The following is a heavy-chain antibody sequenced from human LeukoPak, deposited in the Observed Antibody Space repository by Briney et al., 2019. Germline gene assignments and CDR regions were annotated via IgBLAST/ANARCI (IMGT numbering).Heavy chain of an antibody. J-gene: IGHJ6*03. CDR1: GGSFSGYY. CDR3: ARRDYENDYYYYYYMDV. D-gene: IGHD4-17*01. Sequence: SETLSLTCAVYGGSFSGYYWSWIRQPPGKGLEWIGEINHSGSTNYNPSLKSRVTISVDTSKNQFSLKLSSVTAADTAVYYCARRDYENDYYYYYYMDVWGKGTTVTVSS. V-gene: IGHV4-34*01. CDR2: INHSGST.